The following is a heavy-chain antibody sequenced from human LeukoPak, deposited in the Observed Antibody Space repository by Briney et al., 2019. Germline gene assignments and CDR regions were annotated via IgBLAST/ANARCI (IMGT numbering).Heavy chain of an antibody. CDR3: ARTHYDGDYFDY. J-gene: IGHJ4*02. V-gene: IGHV3-9*01. CDR1: GFTFDDYA. CDR2: ISWNSGSI. Sequence: PGRSLRLSCAAFGFTFDDYAMHWVRQAPGKGLEWVSGISWNSGSIGYADSVKGRFTISRDNAKNSLYLQMNSLRAEDTALYYCARTHYDGDYFDYWGQGTLVTVSS. D-gene: IGHD3-22*01.